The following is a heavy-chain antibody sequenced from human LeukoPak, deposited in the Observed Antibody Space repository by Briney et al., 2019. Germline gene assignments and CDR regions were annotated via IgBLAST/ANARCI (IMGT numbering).Heavy chain of an antibody. V-gene: IGHV3-23*01. CDR2: ISGSGGST. CDR3: AKQKVGSGWYDAFDI. J-gene: IGHJ3*02. CDR1: GFTFSTYA. D-gene: IGHD6-19*01. Sequence: GGSLRLSXAASGFTFSTYAMSWIRQAPGKGLEWVAGISGSGGSTYYADSVKGRFTISRDNSKNTLYLQMNSLRAEDTAVYYCAKQKVGSGWYDAFDIWGQGTMVIVSS.